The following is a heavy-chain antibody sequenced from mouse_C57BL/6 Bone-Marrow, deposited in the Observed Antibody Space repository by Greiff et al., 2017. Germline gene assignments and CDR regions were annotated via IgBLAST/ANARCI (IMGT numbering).Heavy chain of an antibody. Sequence: EVQLMESGAELVRPGASVKLSCTASGFNIKDDYMHWVKQRPEQGLEWIGWIDPENGDTEYASKFQGKATITADTSSNTAYLQLSSLTSEDTAVYYCTTGDYYGSSSYYFDYWGQGTTLTVSS. CDR1: GFNIKDDY. D-gene: IGHD1-1*01. J-gene: IGHJ2*01. CDR3: TTGDYYGSSSYYFDY. CDR2: IDPENGDT. V-gene: IGHV14-4*01.